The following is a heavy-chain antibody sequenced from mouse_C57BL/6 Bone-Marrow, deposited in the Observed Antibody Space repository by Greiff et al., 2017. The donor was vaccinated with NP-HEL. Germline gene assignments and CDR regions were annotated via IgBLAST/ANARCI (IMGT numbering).Heavy chain of an antibody. D-gene: IGHD2-10*01. V-gene: IGHV1-81*01. J-gene: IGHJ2*01. CDR3: ARCWFSLPDY. CDR2: IYPRSGNT. Sequence: QVQLKQSGAELARPGASVKLSCKASGYTFTSYGISWVKQRTGQGLEWIGEIYPRSGNTSYNEKFKGKATLTADKSSSTAYMELRSLTSEDSAVYFCARCWFSLPDYWGQGTTLTVSS. CDR1: GYTFTSYG.